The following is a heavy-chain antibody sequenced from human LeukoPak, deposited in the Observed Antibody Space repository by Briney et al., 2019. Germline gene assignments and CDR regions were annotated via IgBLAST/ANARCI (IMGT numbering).Heavy chain of an antibody. V-gene: IGHV3-23*01. CDR2: ISGEGGGT. CDR3: AKGTVLGVVGATRIDY. CDR1: GFTFSNNA. J-gene: IGHJ4*02. D-gene: IGHD1-26*01. Sequence: QSGGSLRLSCIASGFTFSNNAMSWVRQAPGKGLQWVSAISGEGGGTYYADSVKGRFTISRDNSKNTVYLQMNSLRAEDTAVYYCAKGTVLGVVGATRIDYWGQGTLVTVSS.